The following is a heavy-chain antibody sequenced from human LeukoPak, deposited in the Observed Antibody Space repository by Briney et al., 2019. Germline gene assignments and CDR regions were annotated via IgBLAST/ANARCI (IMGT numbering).Heavy chain of an antibody. CDR2: VKSKTDGVTT. Sequence: GGSLRLSCAASGFTFSDAWMSWVRQAPGKGREWVGRVKSKTDGVTTDYAAPVKGRITISRDDSKNTVYLQMNSLKTEDTAVYYCATDGPSPWGLRYFDYWGQGTLVTVSS. J-gene: IGHJ4*02. V-gene: IGHV3-15*01. CDR3: ATDGPSPWGLRYFDY. CDR1: GFTFSDAW. D-gene: IGHD7-27*01.